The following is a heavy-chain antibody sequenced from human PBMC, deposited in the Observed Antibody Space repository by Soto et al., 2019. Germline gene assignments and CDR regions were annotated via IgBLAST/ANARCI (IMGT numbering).Heavy chain of an antibody. Sequence: GGSLRLSCAASGFTFSSYSIHWVRQAPGKGLEWVSSIGTRSDVYYADSVKGRFTISRDNAKNSMALEMNSLRAEDTGVYYCAREETAWPLAYGLDVWGQGTTVTVSS. J-gene: IGHJ6*02. CDR1: GFTFSSYS. CDR3: AREETAWPLAYGLDV. V-gene: IGHV3-21*01. D-gene: IGHD2-21*02. CDR2: IGTRSDV.